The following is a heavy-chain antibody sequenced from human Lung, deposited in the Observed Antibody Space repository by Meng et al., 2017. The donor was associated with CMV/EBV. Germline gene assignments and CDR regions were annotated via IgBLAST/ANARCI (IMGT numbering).Heavy chain of an antibody. D-gene: IGHD3-3*01. CDR2: INHSGST. J-gene: IGHJ6*02. Sequence: SETLSLXXAAYGGSFSGYYWSWIRQPPGKGLEWIGEINHSGSTNYNPSLKSRVTISVDTSKNQFSLKLSSVTAADTAVYYCARAFGGTIFGVVNYYYGMDVWGQGTTVXVSS. CDR3: ARAFGGTIFGVVNYYYGMDV. V-gene: IGHV4-34*01. CDR1: GGSFSGYY.